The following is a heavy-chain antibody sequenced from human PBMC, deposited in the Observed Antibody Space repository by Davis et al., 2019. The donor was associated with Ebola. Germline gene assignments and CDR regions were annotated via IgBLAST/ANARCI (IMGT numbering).Heavy chain of an antibody. Sequence: MPSETLSLTCTVPGGSLTNYYLNWIRQPPGKGLEWIGYFYYSGSTNYNPSLKSRVTISGDTSKNQFSLRLSSVTAADTAVYYCARARPSAGPLDYWGQGTLVTVSS. CDR2: FYYSGST. V-gene: IGHV4-59*01. CDR3: ARARPSAGPLDY. CDR1: GGSLTNYY. D-gene: IGHD6-13*01. J-gene: IGHJ4*02.